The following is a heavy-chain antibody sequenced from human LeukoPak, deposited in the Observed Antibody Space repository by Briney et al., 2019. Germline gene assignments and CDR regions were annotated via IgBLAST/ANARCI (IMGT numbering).Heavy chain of an antibody. V-gene: IGHV4-30-4*08. D-gene: IGHD6-13*01. CDR3: ARDFTAAGYYFYMDV. CDR2: IYYSGST. CDR1: GGSISSGDYY. J-gene: IGHJ6*03. Sequence: SETLSLTCTVSGGSISSGDYYWSWIRQPPGKGLEWIGYIYYSGSTYYNPSLKSRVTISVDTSKNQFSLKLSSVTAADTAVYYCARDFTAAGYYFYMDVWGKGTTVAVSS.